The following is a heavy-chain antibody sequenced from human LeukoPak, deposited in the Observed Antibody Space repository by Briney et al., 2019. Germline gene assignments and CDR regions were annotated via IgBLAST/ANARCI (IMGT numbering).Heavy chain of an antibody. CDR1: GFTFSSYA. Sequence: GGSLRLSCAASGFTFSSYAMHWVRQAPGKGLEWVAVISYDGSNKYYADSVKGRFTISRDNSKNTLYLQMNSLRAEDTAVYYCARDTGSGSYNGKHPTFDYWGQGALVTVSS. D-gene: IGHD3-10*01. CDR3: ARDTGSGSYNGKHPTFDY. V-gene: IGHV3-30*04. J-gene: IGHJ4*02. CDR2: ISYDGSNK.